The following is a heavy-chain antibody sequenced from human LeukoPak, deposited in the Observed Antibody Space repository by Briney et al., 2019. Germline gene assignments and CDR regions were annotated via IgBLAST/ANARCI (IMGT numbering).Heavy chain of an antibody. CDR3: ARGRRIAAAYWFDP. J-gene: IGHJ5*02. V-gene: IGHV1-18*01. Sequence: GASVKVSCKASGYTFTSYGISWVRQAPGQGLEWMGWISAYNGNTNYAQKLHGRVTMTTDTSTSTAYMELRSLRSDDTAVYYCARGRRIAAAYWFDPWGQGTLVTVSS. CDR2: ISAYNGNT. D-gene: IGHD6-13*01. CDR1: GYTFTSYG.